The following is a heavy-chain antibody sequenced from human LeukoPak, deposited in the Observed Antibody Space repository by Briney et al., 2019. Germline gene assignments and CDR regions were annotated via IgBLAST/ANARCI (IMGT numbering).Heavy chain of an antibody. CDR2: INHSGST. D-gene: IGHD2-2*01. CDR1: GGSFSGYY. J-gene: IGHJ4*02. Sequence: SETLSLTCAVYGGSFSGYYWSWIRQPPGKGLEWIGEINHSGSTNYNPSLKSRVTISVDTSKNQFSLKLSSVTAADTAVYYCARGPLMRGYCSSTSCPALYYYFDYWGQGTLVTVSS. V-gene: IGHV4-34*01. CDR3: ARGPLMRGYCSSTSCPALYYYFDY.